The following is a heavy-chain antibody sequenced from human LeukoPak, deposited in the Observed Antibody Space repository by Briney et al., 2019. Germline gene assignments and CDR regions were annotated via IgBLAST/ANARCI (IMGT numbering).Heavy chain of an antibody. V-gene: IGHV5-51*01. CDR1: GYGFTSYW. CDR2: IYPGDSDT. Sequence: GESLKISCKGSGYGFTSYWIGWVRPMPGKGLEWMVIIYPGDSDTRYSPSFQGQVTISADKSISTAYLQWSSLKASDTAMYYCARIDYGDWFGYFDLWGRGTLVTVSS. CDR3: ARIDYGDWFGYFDL. D-gene: IGHD4-17*01. J-gene: IGHJ2*01.